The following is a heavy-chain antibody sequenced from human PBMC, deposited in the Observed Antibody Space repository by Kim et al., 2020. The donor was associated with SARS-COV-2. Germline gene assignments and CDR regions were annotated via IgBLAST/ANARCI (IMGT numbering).Heavy chain of an antibody. Sequence: SVKVSCKASGGTFSSYAISWVRQAPGQGLEWMGGIIPIFGTANYAQKFQGRVTITADESTSTAYMELSSLRSEDTAVYYCARALPTVINWNDVLGAFDIWGQGTMVTVSS. V-gene: IGHV1-69*13. D-gene: IGHD1-20*01. J-gene: IGHJ3*02. CDR1: GGTFSSYA. CDR2: IIPIFGTA. CDR3: ARALPTVINWNDVLGAFDI.